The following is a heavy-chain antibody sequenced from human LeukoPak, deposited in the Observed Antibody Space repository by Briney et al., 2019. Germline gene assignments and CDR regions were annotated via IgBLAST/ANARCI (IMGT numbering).Heavy chain of an antibody. CDR1: GGSISSSSYY. J-gene: IGHJ5*02. CDR2: IYYSGST. V-gene: IGHV4-39*07. Sequence: SETLSLTCTVSGGSISSSSYYWGWIRQPPGKGLEWIGSIYYSGSTYYNPSLKSRVTISVDTSKNQFSLKLSSVTAADTAVYYCARDSFYGGSSRFDPWGQGTLVTVSS. CDR3: ARDSFYGGSSRFDP. D-gene: IGHD4-23*01.